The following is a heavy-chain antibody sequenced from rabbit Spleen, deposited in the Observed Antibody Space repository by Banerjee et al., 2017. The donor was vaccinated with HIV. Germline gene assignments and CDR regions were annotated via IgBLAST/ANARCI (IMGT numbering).Heavy chain of an antibody. J-gene: IGHJ4*01. CDR1: GFSFSSSYW. Sequence: QEQLEESGGDLVKPEGSLTLTCTASGFSFSSSYWMCWVRQAPGKGLEWIACIGTSSGTTYYASWAKGRFTITRSTSLNTVTLQLASLTAADTATYFCARRAGVSNSDYDFNLWGPGTLVTVS. V-gene: IGHV1S45*01. CDR3: ARRAGVSNSDYDFNL. CDR2: IGTSSGTT. D-gene: IGHD1-1*01.